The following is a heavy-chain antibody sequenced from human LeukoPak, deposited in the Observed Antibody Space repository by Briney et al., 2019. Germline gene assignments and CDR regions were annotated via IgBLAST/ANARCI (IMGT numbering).Heavy chain of an antibody. D-gene: IGHD2-2*01. Sequence: TGGSLRLSCAASGFTFSSYAMSWVRQAPGKGLEWVSAISGSGGSTYYADSMKGRFTISRDNSKNTLYLQMNSLRAEDTAVYYCAKAPIVVVPGYFDYWGQGTLVTVSS. CDR2: ISGSGGST. CDR3: AKAPIVVVPGYFDY. CDR1: GFTFSSYA. J-gene: IGHJ4*02. V-gene: IGHV3-23*01.